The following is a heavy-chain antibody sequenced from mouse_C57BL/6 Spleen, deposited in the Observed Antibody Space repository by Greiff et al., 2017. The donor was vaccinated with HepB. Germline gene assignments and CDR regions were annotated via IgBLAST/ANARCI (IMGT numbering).Heavy chain of an antibody. CDR3: ARNGYYPYYFDY. J-gene: IGHJ2*01. D-gene: IGHD2-3*01. V-gene: IGHV5-17*01. CDR1: GFTFSDYG. Sequence: VQLVESGGGLVKPGGSLKLSCAASGFTFSDYGMHWVRQAPEKGLEWVAYISSGSSTIYYEDTVKGRFTISRDNAKNTLFLQMTSLRSEDTAMYYCARNGYYPYYFDYWGQGTTLTVSS. CDR2: ISSGSSTI.